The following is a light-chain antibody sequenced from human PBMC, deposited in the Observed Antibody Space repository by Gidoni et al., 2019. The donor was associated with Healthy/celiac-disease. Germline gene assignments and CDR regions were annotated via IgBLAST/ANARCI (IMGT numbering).Light chain of an antibody. J-gene: IGKJ4*01. V-gene: IGKV3-20*01. CDR2: GAS. CDR3: QHYTTSMLT. Sequence: HPPRLLIFGASSMATGIPHRFSGSGSGTDFTLTISTLEPEDFALYYCQHYTTSMLTFGGGTRVEIK.